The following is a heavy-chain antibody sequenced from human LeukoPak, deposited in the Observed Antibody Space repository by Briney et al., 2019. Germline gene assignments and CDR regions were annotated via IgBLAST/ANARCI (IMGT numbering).Heavy chain of an antibody. CDR2: IKQDGSEK. CDR3: ARGGWGRLFVNWCDP. Sequence: GSLRLSCAVSGFTFSSYWMSWVRQAPGKGLEWVANIKQDGSEKYYVDSVKGRFTISRDNAKNSLYLQMNSLRAEDTAVYYCARGGWGRLFVNWCDPWGQGTLVTVSS. V-gene: IGHV3-7*01. J-gene: IGHJ5*02. D-gene: IGHD2-21*01. CDR1: GFTFSSYW.